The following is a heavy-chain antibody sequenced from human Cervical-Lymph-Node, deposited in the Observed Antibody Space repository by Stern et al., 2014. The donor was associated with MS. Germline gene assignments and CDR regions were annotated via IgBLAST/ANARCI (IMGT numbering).Heavy chain of an antibody. J-gene: IGHJ5*02. V-gene: IGHV4-61*02. CDR2: IHDSGST. CDR1: GGSISSSGYY. D-gene: IGHD1-26*01. CDR3: ATTRWDLFTWNWFDP. Sequence: QVQLVESGPGLVKPSQTLSLTCTVSGGSISSSGYYWSWIRQPADKGLEWIGRIHDSGSTYYNPSLKSRVTISMDTAQNQFSLTLPSWTAADTAVYYCATTRWDLFTWNWFDPWGQGTLVTVSS.